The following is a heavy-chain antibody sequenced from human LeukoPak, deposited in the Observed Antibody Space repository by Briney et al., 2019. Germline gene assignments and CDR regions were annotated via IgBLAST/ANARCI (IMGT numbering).Heavy chain of an antibody. CDR3: AHRLTGYNSNWYHGYFDY. J-gene: IGHJ4*02. D-gene: IGHD6-13*01. CDR1: GFSLSTSGVG. CDR2: IYWDDDK. Sequence: SGPTLVKPTQPLTLTCTFSGFSLSTSGVGGGWIRQPPAQALERLTVIYWDDDKRYNPSLKSRLTVTKDVSKSQVVLTLTNVDPVDTATYVCAHRLTGYNSNWYHGYFDYWGQGTLVTVSS. V-gene: IGHV2-5*02.